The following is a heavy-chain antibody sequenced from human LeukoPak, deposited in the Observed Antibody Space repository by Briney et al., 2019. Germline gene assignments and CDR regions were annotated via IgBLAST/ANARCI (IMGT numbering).Heavy chain of an antibody. Sequence: ASVKVSCKASGYTFTSYGISWVRQAPGQGLEWMGWISAYNGNTNYAQKLQGRVTMTTDTSTSTAYMELRSLRSDDTAVYFCARRPTRGLYSSSWYPPPAYYYYGMDVWGQGTTVTVSS. D-gene: IGHD6-13*01. CDR3: ARRPTRGLYSSSWYPPPAYYYYGMDV. CDR2: ISAYNGNT. V-gene: IGHV1-18*01. CDR1: GYTFTSYG. J-gene: IGHJ6*02.